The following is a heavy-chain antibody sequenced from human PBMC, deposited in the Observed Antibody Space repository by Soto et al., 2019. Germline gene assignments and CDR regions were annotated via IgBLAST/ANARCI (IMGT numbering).Heavy chain of an antibody. CDR2: ISQDGTVK. Sequence: EVLLVESGGGLVQPGGSLRLSCATSGFTFNTYWMTWVRQAPGKGLEWVASISQDGTVKDYEESLRDRFTISRDDVKTSPHLQMNTMRAEDTAVYHCVGSTGWIFDHWGQGTTVTVSS. V-gene: IGHV3-7*03. CDR3: VGSTGWIFDH. CDR1: GFTFNTYW. D-gene: IGHD2-8*02. J-gene: IGHJ4*02.